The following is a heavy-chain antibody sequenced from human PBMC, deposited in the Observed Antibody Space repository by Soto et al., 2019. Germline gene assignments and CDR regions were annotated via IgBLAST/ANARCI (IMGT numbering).Heavy chain of an antibody. CDR1: GFTFTKNS. CDR3: ARPLYPGDYGPEYFQH. V-gene: IGHV3-48*01. CDR2: IGSSGSSI. D-gene: IGHD4-17*01. Sequence: PGGSLRLSCAASGFTFTKNSMNWVRQAPGKGPEWVSYIGSSGSSIYYADSVKGRFIISRDNAKNSLYLQMNSLRAEDTAVYYCARPLYPGDYGPEYFQHWGQGTPVTVSS. J-gene: IGHJ1*01.